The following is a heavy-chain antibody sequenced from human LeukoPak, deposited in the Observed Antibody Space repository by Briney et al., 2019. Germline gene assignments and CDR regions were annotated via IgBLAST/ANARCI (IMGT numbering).Heavy chain of an antibody. CDR3: ARSSYSSSSSV. CDR1: GFTFSGFW. D-gene: IGHD6-6*01. J-gene: IGHJ3*01. V-gene: IGHV3-7*03. CDR2: INPDGSEG. Sequence: QPGGSLRLSCAVSGFTFSGFWMSWSRQAPGKGLEWVASINPDGSEGYYADVVKGRFTISRDNAKNSLYLQINSLRAEDTAVYYCARSSYSSSSSVWGQGTMVTVSS.